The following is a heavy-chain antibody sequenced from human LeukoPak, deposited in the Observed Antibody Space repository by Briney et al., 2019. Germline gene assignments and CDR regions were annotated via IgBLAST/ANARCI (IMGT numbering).Heavy chain of an antibody. Sequence: SETLSLTCTVSGGSISSYYWNWIRQPPGKALEWIGYIYYGGSTNYNPSLKSRVTISVDTSKNQFSLKLSSVTAADAAVYYCARGCSSTSCDPYYYYAMDVWGQGTTVTVSS. CDR1: GGSISSYY. CDR2: IYYGGST. V-gene: IGHV4-59*01. J-gene: IGHJ6*02. D-gene: IGHD2-2*01. CDR3: ARGCSSTSCDPYYYYAMDV.